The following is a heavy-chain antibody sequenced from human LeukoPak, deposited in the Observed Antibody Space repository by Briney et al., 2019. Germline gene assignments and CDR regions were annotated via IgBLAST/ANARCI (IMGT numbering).Heavy chain of an antibody. J-gene: IGHJ5*02. CDR2: IKQDGSEK. D-gene: IGHD4-17*01. CDR3: ARDEYGDYPFDP. V-gene: IGHV3-7*01. Sequence: GGPLRLSCAASGFTVSSYWMSWVRQAPGKGLEWVANIKQDGSEKSYVDSVKGRFTISRDNAKNSLYLQMNSLRAEDTAVYYCARDEYGDYPFDPWGQGTLVTVSS. CDR1: GFTVSSYW.